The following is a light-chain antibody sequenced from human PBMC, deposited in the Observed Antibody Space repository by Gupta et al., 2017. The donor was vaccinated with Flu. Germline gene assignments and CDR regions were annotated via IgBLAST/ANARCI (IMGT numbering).Light chain of an antibody. V-gene: IGLV3-1*01. Sequence: SYALPQPPPVSMSPAQTPSITCSGDKLGDKYACWYQQKPGQSPVLVIYQDSKRPSGIPERFSGSNSGNTATLTISGTQAMDEADYYCQAWDSSTFYVFGTGTKVTVL. CDR3: QAWDSSTFYV. CDR2: QDS. CDR1: KLGDKY. J-gene: IGLJ1*01.